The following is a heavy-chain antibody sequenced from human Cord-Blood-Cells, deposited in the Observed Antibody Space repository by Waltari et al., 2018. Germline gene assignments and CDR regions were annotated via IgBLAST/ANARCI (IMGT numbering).Heavy chain of an antibody. CDR3: ARRAFYYYDSSGYYY. V-gene: IGHV4-34*01. CDR1: GGSFSGYY. J-gene: IGHJ4*02. D-gene: IGHD3-22*01. CDR2: INHSGST. Sequence: QVQLQQWGAGLLKPSETLSLTCAVYGGSFSGYYWRWIRPPPGKGLEWIGEINHSGSTNYNPSLKSRVTISVDTSKNQFSLKLSSVTAADTAVYYCARRAFYYYDSSGYYYWGQGTLVTVSS.